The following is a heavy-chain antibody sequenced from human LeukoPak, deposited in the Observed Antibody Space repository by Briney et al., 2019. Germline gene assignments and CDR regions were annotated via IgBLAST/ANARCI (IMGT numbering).Heavy chain of an antibody. V-gene: IGHV1-69*13. CDR3: ARGPSAYCGGDCYVFDY. CDR1: GGTFSSYA. CDR2: IIPIFGTA. J-gene: IGHJ4*02. Sequence: SVKVSCKASGGTFSSYAISWVRQAPGQGLEWMGGIIPIFGTANYAQKFQGRVTITADESTSTAYMELSSLRSEDTAVYYCARGPSAYCGGDCYVFDYWGQGTLVIVSS. D-gene: IGHD2-21*02.